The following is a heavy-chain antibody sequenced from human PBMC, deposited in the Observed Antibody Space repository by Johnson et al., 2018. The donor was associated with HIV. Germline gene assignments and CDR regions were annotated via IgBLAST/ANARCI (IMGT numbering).Heavy chain of an antibody. J-gene: IGHJ3*02. CDR2: IKSKTDGGTT. CDR3: TTDPSGGSPPYAVDI. V-gene: IGHV3-15*01. Sequence: VQLVESGGGLVKPGGSLRLSCAASGFTFSNAWMSWVRQAPGKGLEWVGRIKSKTDGGTTDYAAPVKGRFTISRDDSKNTLYLQMNSLKTEDTAVYYCTTDPSGGSPPYAVDIWGQGTMVTVSS. CDR1: GFTFSNAW. D-gene: IGHD2-15*01.